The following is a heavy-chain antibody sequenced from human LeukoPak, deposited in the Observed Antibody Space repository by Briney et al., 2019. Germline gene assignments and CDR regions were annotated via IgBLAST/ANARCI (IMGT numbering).Heavy chain of an antibody. D-gene: IGHD3-22*01. Sequence: SSETLSLTCTVSGGSISSSSYYWGWIRQPPGKGLEWIGSIYYGGSTYYNPSLKSRVTISVDTSKNQFSLKLSSVTAADTAVYYCARHGDYYDSSGYQYYFDYWGQGTLVTVSS. CDR2: IYYGGST. CDR3: ARHGDYYDSSGYQYYFDY. J-gene: IGHJ4*02. V-gene: IGHV4-39*01. CDR1: GGSISSSSYY.